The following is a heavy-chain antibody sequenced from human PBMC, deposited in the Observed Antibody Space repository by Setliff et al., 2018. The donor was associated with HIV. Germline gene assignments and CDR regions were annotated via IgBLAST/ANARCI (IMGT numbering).Heavy chain of an antibody. CDR2: IYSSGST. CDR3: AGFPLSSSWYFY. Sequence: SETLSLTCTVSNVSINSYYWSWIRQPAGRALEWIGRIYSSGSTNYNPSLKSRVKMSIDTSKNQFSLKLSSVTAADTAVYYCAGFPLSSSWYFYWGQGTLVT. D-gene: IGHD6-13*01. CDR1: NVSINSYY. J-gene: IGHJ4*02. V-gene: IGHV4-4*07.